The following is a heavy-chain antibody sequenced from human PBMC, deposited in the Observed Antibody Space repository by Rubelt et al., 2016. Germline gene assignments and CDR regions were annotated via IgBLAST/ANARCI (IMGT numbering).Heavy chain of an antibody. Sequence: ESGGGLVKPGGSLRLSCAASGFTFSSYSMNWVRQAPGKGLEWVSSISSSSSYIYYADSVKGRFTISRDNAKNSLYLQMNSLRAEDTAVYYCARGGLFRRATVHRPFDYWGQGTLVTVSS. D-gene: IGHD3-10*01. CDR2: ISSSSSYI. J-gene: IGHJ4*02. CDR3: ARGGLFRRATVHRPFDY. V-gene: IGHV3-21*01. CDR1: GFTFSSYS.